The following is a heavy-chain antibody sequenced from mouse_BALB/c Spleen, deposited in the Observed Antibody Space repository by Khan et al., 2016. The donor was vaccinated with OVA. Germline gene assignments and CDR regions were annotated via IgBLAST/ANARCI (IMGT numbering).Heavy chain of an antibody. CDR3: TRAGYGAFAY. Sequence: VRLQQSGTVLAGPGASVKMSCKASGYIFTNYWMHWVKQRPGQGLEWIGGIYPGNSDTSYNQKFKGKAKLTAVTSASTAYMELSSLTNEDSAVYYCTRAGYGAFAYWGQGTLVTVSA. CDR1: GYIFTNYW. J-gene: IGHJ3*01. V-gene: IGHV1-5*01. CDR2: IYPGNSDT. D-gene: IGHD1-1*01.